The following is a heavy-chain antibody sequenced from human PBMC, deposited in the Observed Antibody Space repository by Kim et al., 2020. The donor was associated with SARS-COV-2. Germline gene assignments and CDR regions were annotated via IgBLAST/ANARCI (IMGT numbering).Heavy chain of an antibody. CDR1: GGSISSYY. Sequence: SETLSLTCTVSGGSISSYYWSWIRQPPGKGLEWIGYIYYSGSTNYNPSLKSRVTISVDTSKNQFSLKLSSVTAADTAVYYCARLARDYYDSRDYWGQGTQVTVSS. V-gene: IGHV4-59*08. CDR3: ARLARDYYDSRDY. CDR2: IYYSGST. J-gene: IGHJ4*02. D-gene: IGHD3-22*01.